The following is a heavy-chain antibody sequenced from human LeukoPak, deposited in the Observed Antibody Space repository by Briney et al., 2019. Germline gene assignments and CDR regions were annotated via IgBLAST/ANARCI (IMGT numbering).Heavy chain of an antibody. CDR1: GFTFSSYW. Sequence: GGSLRLSCAASGFTFSSYWMSWVRQAPGKGLEWVANIKQDGSEKYYVDSVKGRSTISRDNAKNSLYLQMNSLRAEDTAVYYCARETYYYGSGSSLFFDYWGQGTLVTVSS. J-gene: IGHJ4*02. CDR3: ARETYYYGSGSSLFFDY. CDR2: IKQDGSEK. D-gene: IGHD3-10*01. V-gene: IGHV3-7*01.